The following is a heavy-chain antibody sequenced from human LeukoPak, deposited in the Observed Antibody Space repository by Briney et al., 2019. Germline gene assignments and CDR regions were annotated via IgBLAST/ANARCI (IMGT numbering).Heavy chain of an antibody. CDR1: GGSIRSSNW. V-gene: IGHV4-4*02. J-gene: IGHJ4*02. CDR3: ARGAGHKPY. CDR2: VYHTGST. Sequence: PSETLSLTCAVSGGSIRSSNWWTWVRQSPGKGLEWIGEVYHTGSTNYNPSLKSRVTMSVDKSKNQFSLNLSSVTAADTAVYYCARGAGHKPYWGQGTLVTVSS.